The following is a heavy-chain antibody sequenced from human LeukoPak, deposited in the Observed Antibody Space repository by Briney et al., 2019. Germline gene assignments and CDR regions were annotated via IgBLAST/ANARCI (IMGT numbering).Heavy chain of an antibody. J-gene: IGHJ5*02. D-gene: IGHD3-3*01. Sequence: SETLSLTCTVSGGSISSRNYFWGWIRQPPGKGLEWIGSIYYSGSTYYNPSPKSRVTISVDTSKNQFSLKLSSVTAADTAVYYCARGLHQYYDFWSGYSNNWFDPWGQGTLVTVSS. CDR1: GGSISSRNYF. CDR3: ARGLHQYYDFWSGYSNNWFDP. V-gene: IGHV4-39*07. CDR2: IYYSGST.